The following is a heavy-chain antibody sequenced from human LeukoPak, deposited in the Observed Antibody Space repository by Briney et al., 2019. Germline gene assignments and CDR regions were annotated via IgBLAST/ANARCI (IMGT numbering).Heavy chain of an antibody. J-gene: IGHJ4*02. Sequence: GGSLRLSCAASGFTVSSNFMSWVRQAPGKGLEWVAVISYDGSNKYYADSVKGRFTISRDNSKNTLYLQMNSLRAEDTAVYYCAKDRKGSSGTSHCYDYWGQGTLVTVSS. V-gene: IGHV3-30*18. CDR3: AKDRKGSSGTSHCYDY. D-gene: IGHD2-2*01. CDR2: ISYDGSNK. CDR1: GFTVSSNF.